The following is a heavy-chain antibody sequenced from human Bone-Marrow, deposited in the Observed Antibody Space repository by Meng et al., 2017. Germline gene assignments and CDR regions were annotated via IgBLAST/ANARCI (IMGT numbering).Heavy chain of an antibody. Sequence: GRLVQSGAGVKKPGASVKVSCNASRYTLTSDGFSWVRQAPGQGLEWMGWINRYSGNTDYAQKFQGRVTMTTDTSTSTAYMELTSLRSDDTAVYYCATRGNPYLNCWGQGTLVTVSS. V-gene: IGHV1-18*01. CDR2: INRYSGNT. CDR1: RYTLTSDG. J-gene: IGHJ4*02. CDR3: ATRGNPYLNC.